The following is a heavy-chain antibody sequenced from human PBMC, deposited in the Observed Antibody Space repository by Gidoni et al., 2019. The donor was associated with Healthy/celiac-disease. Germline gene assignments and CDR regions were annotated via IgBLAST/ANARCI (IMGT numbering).Heavy chain of an antibody. CDR3: AKDDARRGYSSSWTVHYYYGMDV. J-gene: IGHJ6*02. Sequence: EVQLLESGGGLVQPGGSLRLSCADSGFTFSSYAMSWARQAPGKGLEWVSAISGSGGSTYYADSVKGRFTISRDNSKNTLYLQMNSLRAEDTAVYYCAKDDARRGYSSSWTVHYYYGMDVWGQGTTVTVSS. CDR2: ISGSGGST. CDR1: GFTFSSYA. D-gene: IGHD6-13*01. V-gene: IGHV3-23*01.